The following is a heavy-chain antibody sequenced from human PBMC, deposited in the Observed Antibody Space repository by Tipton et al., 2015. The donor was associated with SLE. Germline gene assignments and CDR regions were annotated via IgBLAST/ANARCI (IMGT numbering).Heavy chain of an antibody. CDR3: AREFLNPVTTVHYYFDL. CDR2: IYTSGST. D-gene: IGHD4-11*01. J-gene: IGHJ2*01. CDR1: GGSISSYY. Sequence: TLSLTCTVSGGSISSYYWSWIRQPPGKGLEWIGYIYTSGSTNYNPSLKSRVTMSLDTSRSQFSLKVTSVTAADTAVYYCAREFLNPVTTVHYYFDLWGRGTLVTVSS. V-gene: IGHV4-4*08.